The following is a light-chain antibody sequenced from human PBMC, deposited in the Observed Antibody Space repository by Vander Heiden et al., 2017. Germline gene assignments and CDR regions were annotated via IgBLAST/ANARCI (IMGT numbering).Light chain of an antibody. J-gene: IGLJ1*01. V-gene: IGLV1-40*01. CDR3: QSYDSSLTGDV. CDR2: RNN. Sequence: QSVLTQPPSVSGAPGQRVTISCTGSSSNIGAGFDVHWYQQLPGTAPKFLIYRNNNRASGVPARFSASKSGTSASLAITGLQAEDEADYDCQSYDSSLTGDVFGTGTKVTVL. CDR1: SSNIGAGFD.